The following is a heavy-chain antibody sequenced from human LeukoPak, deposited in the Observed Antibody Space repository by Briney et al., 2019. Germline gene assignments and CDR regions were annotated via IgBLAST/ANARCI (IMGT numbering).Heavy chain of an antibody. D-gene: IGHD2-15*01. CDR2: IIPIFRTA. Sequence: GAGVTVSFQGSVCTFSHYPISWVRQPPAQGLEWMGGIIPIFRTANYAQQFQGRVTITTDESKSTAYMELSSLRSEDTAVYYCARGSRVDYYYYMDVWGKGTTVTVSS. CDR1: VCTFSHYP. V-gene: IGHV1-69*05. CDR3: ARGSRVDYYYYMDV. J-gene: IGHJ6*03.